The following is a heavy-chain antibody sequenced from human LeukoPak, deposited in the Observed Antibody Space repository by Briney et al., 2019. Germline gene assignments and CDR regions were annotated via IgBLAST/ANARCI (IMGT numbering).Heavy chain of an antibody. Sequence: GGSLRLSCAASGFTFSSYWMSWVRQAPGKGLEWVANIKQDESEKYYVDSVKGRFSVTRDNAKNSMYLQINSLTAEDTAVYHCARGNDYGDHVGIYFDYWGQGTLVTVSS. D-gene: IGHD4-17*01. CDR3: ARGNDYGDHVGIYFDY. V-gene: IGHV3-7*03. J-gene: IGHJ4*02. CDR1: GFTFSSYW. CDR2: IKQDESEK.